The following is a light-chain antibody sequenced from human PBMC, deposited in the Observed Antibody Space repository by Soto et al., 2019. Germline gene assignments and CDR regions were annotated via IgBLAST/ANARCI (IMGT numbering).Light chain of an antibody. CDR1: QGISNS. J-gene: IGKJ3*01. V-gene: IGKV1-27*01. CDR2: TAS. CDR3: QNYHSALRIT. Sequence: DIKMTQSPSSLSASVGDRVTITCRASQGISNSLAWYQQKPGKVPNLLIYTASTLQSGVPSRFSGSGSGTDLTLTISSLQPEDVATYYCQNYHSALRITFGPGTKVDIK.